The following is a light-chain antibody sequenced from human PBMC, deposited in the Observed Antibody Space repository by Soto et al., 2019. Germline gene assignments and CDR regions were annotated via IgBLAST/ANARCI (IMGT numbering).Light chain of an antibody. J-gene: IGKJ5*01. CDR2: DAS. CDR1: QDISNY. CDR3: QQRSNRPPIT. V-gene: IGKV1-33*01. Sequence: DIQMTQPPSSLSASVGDRVTITCQASQDISNYLNWYQQKPGKAPKLLIYDASDLETGVPSRFSGSGSGTDFTFTISSLQPEDFAVYYCQQRSNRPPITFGQGTRLEI.